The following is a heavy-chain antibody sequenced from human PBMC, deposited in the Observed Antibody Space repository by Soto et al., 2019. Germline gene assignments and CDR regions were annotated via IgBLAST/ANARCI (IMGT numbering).Heavy chain of an antibody. D-gene: IGHD2-15*01. CDR2: IYYSGST. J-gene: IGHJ5*02. Sequence: SETLSLTCTVSGGSISSGDYYWSWIRQPPGKGLEWIGYIYYSGSTYYNPSLKSRVTISVDTSKNQFSLKLSSVTAADTAVYYCARDRTGYCSGGSCYPRSWFDPWGQGTLVTVSS. CDR3: ARDRTGYCSGGSCYPRSWFDP. V-gene: IGHV4-30-4*01. CDR1: GGSISSGDYY.